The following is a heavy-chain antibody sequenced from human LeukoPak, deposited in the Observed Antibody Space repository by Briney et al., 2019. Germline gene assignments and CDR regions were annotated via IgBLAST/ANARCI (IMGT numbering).Heavy chain of an antibody. Sequence: GASVNVSCKASGYTFTSYGISWVRQAPGQGLEWMGWISAYNGNTNYAQKLQGRVTMTTDTSTSTAYMELRSLRSDDTAVYYCASAPYYYDSSGYYPFDYWGQGTLVTVSS. J-gene: IGHJ4*02. CDR1: GYTFTSYG. D-gene: IGHD3-22*01. CDR3: ASAPYYYDSSGYYPFDY. V-gene: IGHV1-18*01. CDR2: ISAYNGNT.